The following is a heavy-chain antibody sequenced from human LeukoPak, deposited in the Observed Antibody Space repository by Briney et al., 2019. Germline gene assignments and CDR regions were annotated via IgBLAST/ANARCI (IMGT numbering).Heavy chain of an antibody. CDR3: ARDTAMATTRYFDY. CDR1: GFTFSSYS. Sequence: GGSLRLSCAASGFTFSSYSTNWVRQAPGKGLEWVSYISSSSSTIYYADSVKGRFTISRDNAKNSLYLQMNSLRDEDTAVYYCARDTAMATTRYFDYWGQGTLVTVSS. CDR2: ISSSSSTI. J-gene: IGHJ4*02. V-gene: IGHV3-48*02. D-gene: IGHD5-18*01.